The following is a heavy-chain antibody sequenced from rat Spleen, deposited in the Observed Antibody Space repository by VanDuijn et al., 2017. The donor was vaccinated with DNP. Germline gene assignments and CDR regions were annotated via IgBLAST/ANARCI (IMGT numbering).Heavy chain of an antibody. CDR3: ARPWELGFAY. Sequence: EVQLVESGGGLVQPGRSLKLSCAASGFTFSNCNMAWVRQAPKKGLEWVATISYDGSSTYYRDSVKGRFTISRDDAKSTLYLQMDSLRSEDTATYYCARPWELGFAYWGQGTLVTVSS. CDR1: GFTFSNCN. D-gene: IGHD5-1*01. CDR2: ISYDGSST. V-gene: IGHV5-7*01. J-gene: IGHJ3*01.